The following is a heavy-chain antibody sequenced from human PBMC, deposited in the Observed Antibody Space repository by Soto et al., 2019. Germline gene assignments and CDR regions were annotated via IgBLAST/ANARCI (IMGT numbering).Heavy chain of an antibody. V-gene: IGHV4-34*01. CDR1: GGSFSGYY. CDR2: INHSGST. D-gene: IGHD3-3*01. CDR3: ARLTIPPGHYYMDV. Sequence: SETLSLTCAVYGGSFSGYYWSWIRQPPGKGLEWIGEINHSGSTNYNPSLKSRVTISVDTSKNQFSLKLSSVTAADTAVYYCARLTIPPGHYYMDVWGKGTTVTVSS. J-gene: IGHJ6*03.